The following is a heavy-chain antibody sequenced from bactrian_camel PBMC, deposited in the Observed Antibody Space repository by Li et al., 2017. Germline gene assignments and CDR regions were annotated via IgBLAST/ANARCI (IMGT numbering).Heavy chain of an antibody. Sequence: HVQLVESGGGSVQAGGSLRLSCTASGISSYFMGWFRQAPGKEREGVASIMILGATTYYADSVKGRFSISQDNAKNMVYLQVDSLKAEDTAMYYCAAGWSFGVGTLLRRHYNYWGQGTQVTVS. D-gene: IGHD3*01. J-gene: IGHJ4*01. CDR3: AAGWSFGVGTLLRRHYNY. V-gene: IGHV3S1*01. CDR1: GISSYF. CDR2: IMILGATT.